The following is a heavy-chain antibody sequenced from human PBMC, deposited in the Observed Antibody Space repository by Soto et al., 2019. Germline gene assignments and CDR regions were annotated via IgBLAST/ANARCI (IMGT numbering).Heavy chain of an antibody. CDR1: GFTFSSYG. J-gene: IGHJ6*03. V-gene: IGHV3-33*01. Sequence: GGSLRLSCAASGFTFSSYGMHWVRQAPGKGLEWVAVIWYDGSNKYYADSVKGRFTISRDNSKNTLYLQMNSLRAEDTAVYYCARGVVSPYYYYMDVWGKGTTVTVSS. D-gene: IGHD3-3*01. CDR2: IWYDGSNK. CDR3: ARGVVSPYYYYMDV.